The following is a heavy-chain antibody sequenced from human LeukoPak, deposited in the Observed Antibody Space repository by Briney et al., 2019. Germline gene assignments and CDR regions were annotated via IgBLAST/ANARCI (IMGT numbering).Heavy chain of an antibody. CDR2: IYPGDSDT. J-gene: IGHJ4*02. CDR1: GYSFTSYW. D-gene: IGHD2-2*01. V-gene: IGHV5-51*01. Sequence: GESLQISFQGSGYSFTSYWIGWVRPMPGKGLEWMGIIYPGDSDTGYSPSFQGQVTISADKSISTAYLQWSSLKASDTAMYYCARLVVPAAPWYFDYWGQGTLVTVSS. CDR3: ARLVVPAAPWYFDY.